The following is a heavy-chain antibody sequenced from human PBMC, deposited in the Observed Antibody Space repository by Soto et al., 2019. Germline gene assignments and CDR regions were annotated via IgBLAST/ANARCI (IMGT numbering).Heavy chain of an antibody. CDR1: GFTFNAAW. CDR2: IKSKTDGGTT. V-gene: IGHV3-15*01. CDR3: TTGLAAAGANY. Sequence: GGSLRLSCAASGFTFNAAWMSWVRQAPGKGLEWVGRIKSKTDGGTTDFAAPVKGRFTISRDDSKNTVYLQMNSLKIEDTAVYYCTTGLAAAGANYWGQGTLVTVSS. D-gene: IGHD6-13*01. J-gene: IGHJ4*02.